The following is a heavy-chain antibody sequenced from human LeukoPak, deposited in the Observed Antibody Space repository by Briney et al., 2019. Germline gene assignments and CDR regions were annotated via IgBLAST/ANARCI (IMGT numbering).Heavy chain of an antibody. D-gene: IGHD2-15*01. CDR2: IRSKANNYAT. J-gene: IGHJ4*02. V-gene: IGHV3-73*01. CDR1: GFTFSGSA. CDR3: TTGKEGLPGY. Sequence: PGGSLRLSCAASGFTFSGSAMHWVRQASGKGLEWVGRIRSKANNYATAYAASVKGRFTISRDDSKNTAYLQMNSLKTEDTAVYYCTTGKEGLPGYWGQGTLVTVSS.